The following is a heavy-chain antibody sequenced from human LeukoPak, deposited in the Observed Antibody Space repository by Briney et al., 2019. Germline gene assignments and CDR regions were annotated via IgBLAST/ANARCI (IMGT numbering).Heavy chain of an antibody. Sequence: KPSETLSLTCTVSGGPINSYYWSWIRQPPGKGLEWIGYIYYSGSTNYNPSLKSRVTISVDTSKNQFSLKLSSVTAADTAVYFCARGVVPAAHNYWGQGTLVTVSS. CDR3: ARGVVPAAHNY. V-gene: IGHV4-59*01. CDR1: GGPINSYY. D-gene: IGHD2-2*01. CDR2: IYYSGST. J-gene: IGHJ4*02.